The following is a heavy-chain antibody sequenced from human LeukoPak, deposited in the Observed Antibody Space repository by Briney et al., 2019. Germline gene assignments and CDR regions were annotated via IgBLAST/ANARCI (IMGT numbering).Heavy chain of an antibody. J-gene: IGHJ4*02. V-gene: IGHV3-30*18. Sequence: PGGSLRLSCAASGFTFSSNGMHWVRQAPGKGLEWVALISYDGWNKYYADSVKGRFTISRDNSKNTLYLQMNSLRPEDTAVYYCAKERYLLDYWGQGTRVTVSS. D-gene: IGHD2-15*01. CDR1: GFTFSSNG. CDR2: ISYDGWNK. CDR3: AKERYLLDY.